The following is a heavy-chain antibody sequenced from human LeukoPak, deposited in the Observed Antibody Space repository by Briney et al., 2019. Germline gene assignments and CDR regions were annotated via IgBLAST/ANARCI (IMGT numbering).Heavy chain of an antibody. Sequence: ASVKVSCKASGYTFTSYDINWVRQATGQGLEWMGWMNPNSGNTGYAQKFQGRVTMTRNTSISTAYMELSSLRSEDTAVYYCARGRGLTYYDFWSGYSFDPWGQGTLVTVSS. D-gene: IGHD3-3*01. J-gene: IGHJ5*02. CDR2: MNPNSGNT. CDR3: ARGRGLTYYDFWSGYSFDP. V-gene: IGHV1-8*01. CDR1: GYTFTSYD.